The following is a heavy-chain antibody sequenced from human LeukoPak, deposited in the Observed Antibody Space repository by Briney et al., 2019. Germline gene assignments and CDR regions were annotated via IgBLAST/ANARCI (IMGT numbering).Heavy chain of an antibody. Sequence: SETLSLTCAVYGGSFSGYYWSWIRQPPGKGLEWIGEVNHSGSTNYNPSLKSRVTISVDTSKNQFSLKLSSVTAADTAVYYCARHRQLVWSWFDPWGQGTLVTVSS. CDR2: VNHSGST. D-gene: IGHD6-6*01. CDR1: GGSFSGYY. V-gene: IGHV4-34*01. CDR3: ARHRQLVWSWFDP. J-gene: IGHJ5*02.